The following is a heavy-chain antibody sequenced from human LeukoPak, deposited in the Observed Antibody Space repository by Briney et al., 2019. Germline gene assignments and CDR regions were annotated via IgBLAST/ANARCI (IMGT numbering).Heavy chain of an antibody. D-gene: IGHD3-10*01. Sequence: GGSLRLSCAASGFTFSSYEMNWVRQAPGKGLEWVSYISSSGSTIYYADSVKGRFTISRDNAKNSLYLQMNSLRAEDTAVYYCAKDNRFTTRYYGSGSYHDYWGQGTLVTVSS. J-gene: IGHJ4*02. CDR3: AKDNRFTTRYYGSGSYHDY. V-gene: IGHV3-48*03. CDR1: GFTFSSYE. CDR2: ISSSGSTI.